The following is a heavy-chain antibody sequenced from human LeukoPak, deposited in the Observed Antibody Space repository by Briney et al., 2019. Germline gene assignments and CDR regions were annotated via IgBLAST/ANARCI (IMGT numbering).Heavy chain of an antibody. CDR1: GITFSNYD. J-gene: IGHJ4*02. Sequence: GGSLRLSCTTSGITFSNYDMHWVRRAPGKGLEWVAVISYDEIKKYYADSVRGRFTISRDNSKNTLDLRMNSLRPEDTAVYSCAREGITVAGSYDYWGQGTLVTVSS. D-gene: IGHD6-19*01. CDR2: ISYDEIKK. V-gene: IGHV3-30-3*01. CDR3: AREGITVAGSYDY.